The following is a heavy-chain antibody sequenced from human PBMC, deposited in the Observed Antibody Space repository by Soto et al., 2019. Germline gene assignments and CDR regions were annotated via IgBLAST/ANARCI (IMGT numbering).Heavy chain of an antibody. J-gene: IGHJ6*02. CDR1: GGSISSSNW. D-gene: IGHD3-16*01. CDR3: ARGDLVRYPWGYYYYGMDV. CDR2: IYHSGST. V-gene: IGHV4-4*02. Sequence: QVQLQESGPGLVKPSGTLSLTCAVSGGSISSSNWWSWVRQPPGKGLEWIGEIYHSGSTNYNPSLKIRVTRSVDKSKNQFSLKLSSVTAADTAVYYCARGDLVRYPWGYYYYGMDVWGQGTTVTVSS.